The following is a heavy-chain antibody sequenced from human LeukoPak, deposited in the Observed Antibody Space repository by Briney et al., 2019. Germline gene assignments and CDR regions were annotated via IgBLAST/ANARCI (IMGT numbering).Heavy chain of an antibody. V-gene: IGHV4-39*07. CDR3: ARGGSGYGSDY. D-gene: IGHD5-12*01. Sequence: PSETLSLTCTVSGGSISSSSYYWGWIRQPPGKGLEWIGSIYYSGSTYYNPSLKSRVTLSVDTSKNQFSLKLSSVTAADTAVYYCARGGSGYGSDYWGQGTLVTVSS. CDR2: IYYSGST. CDR1: GGSISSSSYY. J-gene: IGHJ4*02.